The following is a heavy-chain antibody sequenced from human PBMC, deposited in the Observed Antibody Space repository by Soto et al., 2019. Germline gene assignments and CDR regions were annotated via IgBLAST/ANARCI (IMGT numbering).Heavy chain of an antibody. V-gene: IGHV3-21*01. CDR2: ISSSSSYI. CDR3: ARDLYYDSSGFAFDI. CDR1: GFTFSSYS. Sequence: EVQLVESGGGLVKPGGSLRLSCAASGFTFSSYSMNWVRQAPGKGLEWVSSISSSSSYIYYADSVKGRFTIARDNAKNSLYQQMNSRRAEDTAVYYCARDLYYDSSGFAFDIWGQGTMVTVSS. D-gene: IGHD3-22*01. J-gene: IGHJ3*02.